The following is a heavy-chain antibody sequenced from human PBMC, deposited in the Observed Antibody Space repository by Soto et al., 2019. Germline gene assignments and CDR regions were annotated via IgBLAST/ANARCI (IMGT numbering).Heavy chain of an antibody. CDR1: GYTFTSYA. CDR3: ARPQTGLANSGSYQY. Sequence: GASVKVSCKASGYTFTSYAMHWVRQAPGQRLEWMGWINAGNGNTKYSQKFQGRVTITRDTSASTAYMELSSLRSEDTAVYYCARPQTGLANSGSYQYWGQGTLVTVSS. D-gene: IGHD1-26*01. V-gene: IGHV1-3*01. CDR2: INAGNGNT. J-gene: IGHJ4*02.